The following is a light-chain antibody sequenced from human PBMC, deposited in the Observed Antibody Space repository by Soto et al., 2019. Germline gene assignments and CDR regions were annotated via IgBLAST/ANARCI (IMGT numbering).Light chain of an antibody. CDR2: TAS. CDR1: QGISTL. V-gene: IGKV1-12*01. Sequence: DIQMTQSPSSVSASVGDRVTITCRASQGISTLLAWYQQKPGKAPNLLIHTASSLQSGVPSRFSGSGSGTDFTLTISSMQPDDFATSHCQQANSFPLTFGGGTKVEIK. CDR3: QQANSFPLT. J-gene: IGKJ4*01.